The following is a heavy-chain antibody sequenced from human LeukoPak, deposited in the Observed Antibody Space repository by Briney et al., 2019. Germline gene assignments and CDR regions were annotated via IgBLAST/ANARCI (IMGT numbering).Heavy chain of an antibody. Sequence: GGSLRLSCAASGFTFSNYWMHRVRQAPGKGLVWVSRINSDGSSTNYADSVKGRFTISRDNAKNTLYLQMNSLRAEDTAIYYCVRDLQRHYLGVAVAGRRRWFDPWGQGTLVTVSS. J-gene: IGHJ5*02. CDR1: GFTFSNYW. CDR2: INSDGSST. CDR3: VRDLQRHYLGVAVAGRRRWFDP. D-gene: IGHD6-13*01. V-gene: IGHV3-74*01.